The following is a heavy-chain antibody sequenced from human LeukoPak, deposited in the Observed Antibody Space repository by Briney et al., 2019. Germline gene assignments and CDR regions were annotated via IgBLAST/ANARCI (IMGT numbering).Heavy chain of an antibody. J-gene: IGHJ5*02. Sequence: SETLSLTCTVSGGSISSGSYYWSWIRQPAGKGLEWIGRIYTSGSTNYNLSLKSRVTMSVDTSKNQFSLKLSSVTAADTAVYYCARDTGGSATTVTTSNWFDPWGQGTLVTVSS. V-gene: IGHV4-61*02. D-gene: IGHD4-17*01. CDR3: ARDTGGSATTVTTSNWFDP. CDR1: GGSISSGSYY. CDR2: IYTSGST.